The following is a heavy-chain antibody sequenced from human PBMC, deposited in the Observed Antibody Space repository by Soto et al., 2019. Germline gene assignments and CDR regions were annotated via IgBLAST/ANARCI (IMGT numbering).Heavy chain of an antibody. D-gene: IGHD3-22*01. J-gene: IGHJ3*02. CDR2: ISDDGSRT. V-gene: IGHV3-33*06. Sequence: QVQLVESGGGVVQPGRPLRLSCAASGFTFSRYGVHWVRQAPGKGLEWVAFISDDGSRTYYADSVKGRFTISRDNSKNRVLLQMDSLKDEETAQYYCAKNLLEEPAYYYDTKHDALDTWGQGNMFTVSS. CDR3: AKNLLEEPAYYYDTKHDALDT. CDR1: GFTFSRYG.